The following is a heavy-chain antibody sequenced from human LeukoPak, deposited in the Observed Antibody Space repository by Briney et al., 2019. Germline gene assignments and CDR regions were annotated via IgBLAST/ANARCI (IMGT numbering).Heavy chain of an antibody. CDR1: GFTFSSYE. CDR3: ATTGFYGDYPFDY. CDR2: ISSSGSTI. D-gene: IGHD4-17*01. Sequence: GGSLRLSCAASGFTFSSYEMNWVRQAPGKGLESVSYISSSGSTIYYADSVKGRFTISRDNAKNSLYLQMNSLRAEDTAVYYCATTGFYGDYPFDYWGQGTLVTVSS. V-gene: IGHV3-48*03. J-gene: IGHJ4*02.